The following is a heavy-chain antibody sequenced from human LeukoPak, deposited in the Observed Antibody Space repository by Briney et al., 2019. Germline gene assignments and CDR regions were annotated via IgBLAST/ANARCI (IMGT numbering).Heavy chain of an antibody. CDR1: GYTFTGYY. Sequence: ASVKVSCKASGYTFTGYYMHWVRQAPGQGLEWMGWINPNSGGTNYAQKFQGRVTMTRDTSISTAYMELSRLRSDDTTVYYCARDGYSYGYPDYWGQGTLVTVSS. CDR3: ARDGYSYGYPDY. V-gene: IGHV1-2*02. D-gene: IGHD5-18*01. J-gene: IGHJ4*02. CDR2: INPNSGGT.